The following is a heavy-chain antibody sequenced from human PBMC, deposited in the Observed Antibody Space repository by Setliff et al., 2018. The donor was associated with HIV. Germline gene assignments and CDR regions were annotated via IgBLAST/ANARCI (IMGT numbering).Heavy chain of an antibody. CDR3: ARVLHCGGDCYTDAFDI. CDR1: GYTATSYY. D-gene: IGHD2-21*01. V-gene: IGHV1-2*06. CDR2: INPNSGDT. J-gene: IGHJ3*02. Sequence: ASVKVSCKASGYTATSYYMHWVRQAPGQGLEWMGRINPNSGDTNYAQKFQGRVTMTRDTSISTAYMELSRLRSDDTAVYYCARVLHCGGDCYTDAFDIWGQGTMVTVSS.